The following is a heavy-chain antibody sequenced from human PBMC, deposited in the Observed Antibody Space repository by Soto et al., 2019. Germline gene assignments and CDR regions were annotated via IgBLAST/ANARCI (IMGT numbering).Heavy chain of an antibody. V-gene: IGHV3-23*01. CDR1: GFTFSTYA. D-gene: IGHD1-26*01. CDR3: AKDSRLWELLSDY. CDR2: ISGSGGRI. Sequence: PGGSLRLSCAASGFTFSTYAMAWVRQAPGQGLEWVSGISGSGGRIYYADSVQGRFTISRDNSKNTLYLQMNSLRAEDTAVYYCAKDSRLWELLSDYWGQGTLVTVSS. J-gene: IGHJ4*02.